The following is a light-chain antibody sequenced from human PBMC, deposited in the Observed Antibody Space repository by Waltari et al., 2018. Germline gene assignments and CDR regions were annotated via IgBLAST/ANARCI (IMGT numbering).Light chain of an antibody. CDR2: GAS. V-gene: IGKV3-15*01. Sequence: EIVMTQSPATLSLSPGERATLSCRASQSVSSNLAWSQQTPGQAPRLLIYGASTRATGIPARFSGSGSGTEFTLTISSMQSEDFAVYYCQQYNNWPRTFGQGTKVEIK. CDR1: QSVSSN. CDR3: QQYNNWPRT. J-gene: IGKJ1*01.